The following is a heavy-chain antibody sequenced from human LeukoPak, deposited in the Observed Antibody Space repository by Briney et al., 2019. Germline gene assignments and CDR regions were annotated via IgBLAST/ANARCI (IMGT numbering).Heavy chain of an antibody. CDR1: GYSVSSGYY. CDR3: ARSLSRFGSQGAFDI. CDR2: IYHSGST. J-gene: IGHJ3*02. D-gene: IGHD1-26*01. Sequence: SETLSLACTVSGYSVSSGYYWGWVRQPPGKGLEWIGSIYHSGSTDYNPSLKSRVTISVDTSKNQFSLKLSSVTAADTAVYYCARSLSRFGSQGAFDIWGQGTRVTVSS. V-gene: IGHV4-38-2*02.